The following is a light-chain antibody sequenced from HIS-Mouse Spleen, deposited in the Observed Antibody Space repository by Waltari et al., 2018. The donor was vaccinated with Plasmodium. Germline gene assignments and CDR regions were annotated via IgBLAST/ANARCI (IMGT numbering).Light chain of an antibody. V-gene: IGKV3-20*01. CDR2: GAS. J-gene: IGKJ4*01. CDR1: QSVSRSY. CDR3: QQYGSSPLT. Sequence: EIVLTQSPGTLSLSPGERATLSCRASQSVSRSYLAWYQQEPGQAPRLLIYGASSRATGVPDRFSGSGSGRDFTLTISRLEPEECAVYYCQQYGSSPLTFGGGTKVEIK.